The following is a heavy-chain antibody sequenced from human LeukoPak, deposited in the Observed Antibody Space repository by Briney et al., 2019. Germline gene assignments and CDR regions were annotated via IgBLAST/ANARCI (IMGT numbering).Heavy chain of an antibody. V-gene: IGHV3-66*01. CDR2: IYSGGNT. J-gene: IGHJ3*01. CDR1: GFTVSSSY. D-gene: IGHD1-1*01. CDR3: ARDREQGFDAFDR. Sequence: PGRSLRLSCAASGFTVSSSYMNWVRQAPGKGLEWVSVIYSGGNTYYADSVKGRFTISRDNSKNTMYLQMNSLSGEDTAVYYCARDREQGFDAFDRWGQGTMVTVSS.